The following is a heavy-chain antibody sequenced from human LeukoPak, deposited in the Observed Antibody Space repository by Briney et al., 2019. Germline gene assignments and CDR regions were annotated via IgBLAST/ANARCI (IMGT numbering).Heavy chain of an antibody. CDR3: AASFYDILTGYLHDY. D-gene: IGHD3-9*01. V-gene: IGHV4-61*02. Sequence: TSETLSLTCTVSGGSISSGSYYWSWIRQPAGKGLEWIGRIYTSGSTNYNPSLKSRVTISVDTSKNQFSLKLSSVTAADTAVYYCAASFYDILTGYLHDYWGQGTLVTVSS. J-gene: IGHJ4*02. CDR1: GGSISSGSYY. CDR2: IYTSGST.